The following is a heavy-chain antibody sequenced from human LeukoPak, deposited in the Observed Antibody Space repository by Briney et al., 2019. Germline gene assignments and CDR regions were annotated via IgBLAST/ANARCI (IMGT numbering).Heavy chain of an antibody. Sequence: ASVKVSCKASGYTFTGYYMHWVRQAPGQGLEWMGWINPNSGGTNYAQKFQGRVTMTRDTSISTAYMELSRLRSDDTAVYYCARLWGGGSYLYYFDYWGQGTLVTVSS. CDR2: INPNSGGT. J-gene: IGHJ4*02. D-gene: IGHD1-26*01. CDR3: ARLWGGGSYLYYFDY. V-gene: IGHV1-2*02. CDR1: GYTFTGYY.